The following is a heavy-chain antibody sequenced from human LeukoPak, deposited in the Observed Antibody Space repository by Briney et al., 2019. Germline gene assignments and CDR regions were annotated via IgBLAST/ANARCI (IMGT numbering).Heavy chain of an antibody. V-gene: IGHV3-48*03. J-gene: IGHJ6*03. D-gene: IGHD3-10*01. CDR3: ARDSGWFGYYYMDV. Sequence: GGSLRLSCAASGFTFSSYVMNWVRQAPGKGLEWVSYISSSGSTIYYADSVKGRFTISRDNAKNSLYLQMNSLRAEDTAVYYCARDSGWFGYYYMDVWGKGTTVTVSS. CDR2: ISSSGSTI. CDR1: GFTFSSYV.